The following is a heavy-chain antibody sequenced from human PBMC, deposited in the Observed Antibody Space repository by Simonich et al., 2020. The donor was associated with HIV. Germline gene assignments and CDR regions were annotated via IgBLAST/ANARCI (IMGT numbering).Heavy chain of an antibody. CDR1: GGSFSGYH. D-gene: IGHD3-10*01. CDR2: RNPIGSA. J-gene: IGHJ4*02. CDR3: ATSSGGNEY. Sequence: QVQLQQWGSGLLKPSETLSLTCAVYGGSFSGYHRSWIRQPPGKGLEWIGERNPIGSANYNPSLTSRVTISLHTSKEQFSLKVNSVTAADTAVYYCATSSGGNEYWGQGTLVTVSS. V-gene: IGHV4-34*01.